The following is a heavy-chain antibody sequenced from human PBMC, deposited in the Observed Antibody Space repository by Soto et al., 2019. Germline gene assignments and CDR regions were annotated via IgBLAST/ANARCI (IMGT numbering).Heavy chain of an antibody. CDR2: ISAYNGNT. J-gene: IGHJ6*02. D-gene: IGHD2-2*01. Sequence: VASVKVSCKASGYTFTSYGISWVRQAPGQGLEWMGWISAYNGNTNYAQKLQGRVTMTTDTSTSTAYMELRSLRSDDTAVYYCARDEVRACSSTSCLYYYYGMDVWGQGTTVTVSS. CDR3: ARDEVRACSSTSCLYYYYGMDV. CDR1: GYTFTSYG. V-gene: IGHV1-18*01.